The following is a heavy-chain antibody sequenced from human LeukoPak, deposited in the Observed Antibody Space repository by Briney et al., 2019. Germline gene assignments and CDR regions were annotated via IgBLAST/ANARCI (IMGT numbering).Heavy chain of an antibody. CDR2: IYYSGST. CDR1: GGSISSYY. Sequence: WETLSLTCTLSGGSISSYYWRWIRQPPGKGLECIGYIYYSGSTNYNPSLKSRVNVSVDTPKNQFSLKLSSVTAADTAVYYCARDAPYCSGGSCYRYYYYMDVWGKGTTVTVSS. J-gene: IGHJ6*03. CDR3: ARDAPYCSGGSCYRYYYYMDV. V-gene: IGHV4-59*01. D-gene: IGHD2-15*01.